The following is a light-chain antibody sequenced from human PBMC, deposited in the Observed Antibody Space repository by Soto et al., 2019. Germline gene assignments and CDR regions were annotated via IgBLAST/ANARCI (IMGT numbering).Light chain of an antibody. V-gene: IGKV1-27*01. Sequence: DIQMTQSPSSLSAFVGDRVTITCRASQGISNYLAWYQLKPGRVPTLLIYAASTLRSGVPSRFSGSESGTEFTLTINSLQPEDVATYYCQEYKTAPFIFGPVNKVDIK. CDR1: QGISNY. CDR2: AAS. J-gene: IGKJ3*01. CDR3: QEYKTAPFI.